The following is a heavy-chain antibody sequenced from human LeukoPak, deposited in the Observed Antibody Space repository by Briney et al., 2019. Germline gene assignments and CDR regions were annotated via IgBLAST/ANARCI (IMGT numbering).Heavy chain of an antibody. CDR3: AKQRHDYGDYCFDY. V-gene: IGHV3-11*04. Sequence: PGGSLRLSCAASGFIFSDYYMGWIRQAPGRGLEWVSYITDNGIKIYYTDSVKGRFTMSRDNAKKSLYLQMNSLRAEDTAVYYCAKQRHDYGDYCFDYWGQGTLVTVSS. CDR1: GFIFSDYY. D-gene: IGHD4-17*01. J-gene: IGHJ4*02. CDR2: ITDNGIKI.